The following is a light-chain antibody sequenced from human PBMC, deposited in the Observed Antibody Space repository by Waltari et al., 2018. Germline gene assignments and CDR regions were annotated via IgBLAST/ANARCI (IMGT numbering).Light chain of an antibody. Sequence: QSVLTQPPSVSGPPGQRVTISCTGSSSNIGAGYDVHWYQQLPGTAPKPLIYGNSNRPSGVPDRFSGSKSGTSASLAITGLQAEDEADYYCQSYDSSHVVFGGGTKLTVL. J-gene: IGLJ2*01. CDR1: SSNIGAGYD. CDR2: GNS. CDR3: QSYDSSHVV. V-gene: IGLV1-40*01.